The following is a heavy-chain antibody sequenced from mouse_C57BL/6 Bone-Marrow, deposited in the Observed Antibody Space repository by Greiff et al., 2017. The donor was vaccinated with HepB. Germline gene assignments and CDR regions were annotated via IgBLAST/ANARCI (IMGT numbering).Heavy chain of an antibody. CDR3: ARHGTTVVRNYAMDY. V-gene: IGHV2-6-1*01. D-gene: IGHD1-1*01. CDR1: GFSLTSYG. Sequence: QVQLKESGPGLVAPSQSLSITCTVSGFSLTSYGVHWVRQPPGKGLEWLVVIWSDGSTTYNSALKSRLSISKDNSKSQVFLKMNRLQTDDTAMYYCARHGTTVVRNYAMDYWGQGTSVTVSS. CDR2: IWSDGST. J-gene: IGHJ4*01.